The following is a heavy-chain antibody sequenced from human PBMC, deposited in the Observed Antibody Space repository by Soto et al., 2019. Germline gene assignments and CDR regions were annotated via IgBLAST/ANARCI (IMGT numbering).Heavy chain of an antibody. CDR1: GGTFSSYT. D-gene: IGHD5-18*01. V-gene: IGHV1-69*02. Sequence: QVQLVQSGAEVKKPGSSVKVSCKASGGTFSSYTISWVRQAPGQGLEWMGRIIPILGIANYAQKFQGRVTITADKSTSTAYMELSSMRSEDTAVYYCARETTAMEDYYCYMDVWGKGTTVTVSS. J-gene: IGHJ6*03. CDR3: ARETTAMEDYYCYMDV. CDR2: IIPILGIA.